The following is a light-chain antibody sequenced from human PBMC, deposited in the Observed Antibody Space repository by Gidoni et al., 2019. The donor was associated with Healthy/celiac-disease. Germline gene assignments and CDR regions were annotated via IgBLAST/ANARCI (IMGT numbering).Light chain of an antibody. Sequence: DIQMTQSPSSQSASVGDRVTITCRASQNISSYLSWYQQKSGKAPKLLIYATSSLQSGVPSRFTGSGSGTDFTLTISSLQPEDFATYYCQLTATFGQGTKVEIK. J-gene: IGKJ1*01. V-gene: IGKV1-39*01. CDR2: ATS. CDR1: QNISSY. CDR3: QLTAT.